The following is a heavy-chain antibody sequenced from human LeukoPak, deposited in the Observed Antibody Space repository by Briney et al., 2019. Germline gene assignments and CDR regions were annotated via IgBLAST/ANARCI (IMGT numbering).Heavy chain of an antibody. J-gene: IGHJ4*02. CDR1: GGSISSYY. CDR3: ARGGEYQLPPAAYFDY. Sequence: PSETLSLTCTVSGGSISSYYWSWIRQPPGKGLEWIGYIYYSRSTNYNPSLKSRVTISVDTSKNQFSLKLSSVTAADTAVYYCARGGEYQLPPAAYFDYWGQGTLVTVSS. V-gene: IGHV4-59*01. CDR2: IYYSRST. D-gene: IGHD2-2*01.